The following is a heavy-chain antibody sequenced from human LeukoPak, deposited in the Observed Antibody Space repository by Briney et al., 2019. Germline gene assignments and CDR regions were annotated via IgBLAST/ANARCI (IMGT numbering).Heavy chain of an antibody. CDR1: GGSISSSSYY. Sequence: PSETLSLTCTVSGGSISSSSYYSGWIRQPPGKGLEWIGSIYDRGSTYYNPSLKSRVTISVDTSKNQFSLKLSSVTAADTAVYYCARYYYYYYYLDVWGKGATVTVSS. CDR2: IYDRGST. J-gene: IGHJ6*03. V-gene: IGHV4-39*01. CDR3: ARYYYYYYYLDV.